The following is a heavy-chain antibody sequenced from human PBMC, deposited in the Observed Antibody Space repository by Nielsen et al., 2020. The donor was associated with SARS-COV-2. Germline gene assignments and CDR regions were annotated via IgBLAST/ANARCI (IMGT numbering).Heavy chain of an antibody. D-gene: IGHD2-2*01. V-gene: IGHV3-9*01. Sequence: SLKISCAASGFTFSSYAMHWVRQAPGKGLEWVSGISWNSGSIGYADSVKGRFTISRDNAKNSLYLQMNSLRAEDTALYYCAKAPGYQDAFDIWGQGTMVTVSS. CDR3: AKAPGYQDAFDI. CDR2: ISWNSGSI. CDR1: GFTFSSYA. J-gene: IGHJ3*02.